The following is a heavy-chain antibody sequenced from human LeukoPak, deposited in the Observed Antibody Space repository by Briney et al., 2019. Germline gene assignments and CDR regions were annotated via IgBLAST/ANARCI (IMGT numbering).Heavy chain of an antibody. D-gene: IGHD5-24*01. CDR3: ARHGDGYNRPLDY. CDR2: IYPGDSDT. V-gene: IGHV5-51*01. CDR1: GYSFTGYW. J-gene: IGHJ4*02. Sequence: GESLKISCKGSGYSFTGYWIAWVRQMPGKGLELMGIIYPGDSDTRYNPSIQGQVTISADKSITTAYLQWSSLKASDTAMYYCARHGDGYNRPLDYWGQGTLVTVSS.